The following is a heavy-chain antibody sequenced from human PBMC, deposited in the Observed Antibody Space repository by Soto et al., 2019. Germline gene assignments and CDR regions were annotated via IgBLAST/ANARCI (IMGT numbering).Heavy chain of an antibody. D-gene: IGHD3-3*01. Sequence: QITLKESGPTLVKPTQTLTLTCTFSGFSISTSGVGVGWIRQPPGKALEWLAFIYWDDDKRYSPSLKSRLTISKDTSKNRVVITMDNLDPGATGTDYCAHRSPYYTRWNAGWFDPWGQGTLVTVSS. CDR2: IYWDDDK. V-gene: IGHV2-5*02. CDR3: AHRSPYYTRWNAGWFDP. CDR1: GFSISTSGVG. J-gene: IGHJ5*02.